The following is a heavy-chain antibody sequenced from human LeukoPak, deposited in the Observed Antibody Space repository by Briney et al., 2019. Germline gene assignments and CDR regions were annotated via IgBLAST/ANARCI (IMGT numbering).Heavy chain of an antibody. CDR2: ISADGNNE. J-gene: IGHJ4*02. V-gene: IGHV3-30-3*01. CDR1: GFIFSNYP. CDR3: ARNDPDSSED. D-gene: IGHD3-22*01. Sequence: GGSLRLSCAASGFIFSNYPMHWVRQAPGKGLEWVAVISADGNNEHYADSAKGRFTLSRDNAKSTAYLQMNSLRSEDTAVYYCARNDPDSSEDWGQGTLVTVSS.